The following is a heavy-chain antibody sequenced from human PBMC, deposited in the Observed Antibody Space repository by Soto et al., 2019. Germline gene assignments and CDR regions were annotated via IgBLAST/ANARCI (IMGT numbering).Heavy chain of an antibody. Sequence: SWTLSLTCTVSAGSMSSGGFYWGWIREHPGKGLEWIGYIYYSGSTYYNPSLKSRVTISVDTSKNQFSLKLSSVTAADTAVYYCARDNVDIVATRFRGSWFDPWGQGTLVTRSS. D-gene: IGHD5-12*01. CDR2: IYYSGST. CDR3: ARDNVDIVATRFRGSWFDP. V-gene: IGHV4-31*03. J-gene: IGHJ5*02. CDR1: AGSMSSGGFY.